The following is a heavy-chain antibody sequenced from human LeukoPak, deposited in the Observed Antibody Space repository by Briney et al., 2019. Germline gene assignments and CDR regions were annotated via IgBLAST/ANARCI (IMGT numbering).Heavy chain of an antibody. J-gene: IGHJ4*02. CDR1: GYTFSSYY. CDR2: INPSGGST. Sequence: ASVKVSCKASGYTFSSYYMHWVRQAPGQGLEWMGIINPSGGSTSYAQKFQGRITMTKDTSTNTVYMHLSSLSSDDTAVYYCARAYYESSAYRHAVYFDYWGQGTLVTVSS. CDR3: ARAYYESSAYRHAVYFDY. D-gene: IGHD3-22*01. V-gene: IGHV1-46*01.